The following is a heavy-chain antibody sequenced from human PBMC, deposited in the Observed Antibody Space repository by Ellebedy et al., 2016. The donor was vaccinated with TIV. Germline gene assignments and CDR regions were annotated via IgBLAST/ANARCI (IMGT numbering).Heavy chain of an antibody. Sequence: SETLSLTXTVSGGSISSGGYYWSWIRQPPGKGLEWIGEINHSGSTNYNPSLKSRVTISVDTSKNQFSLKLSSVTAADTAVYYCARDYDSSGYYPFDYWGQGTLVTVSS. CDR2: INHSGST. CDR1: GGSISSGGYY. CDR3: ARDYDSSGYYPFDY. J-gene: IGHJ4*02. D-gene: IGHD3-22*01. V-gene: IGHV4-39*07.